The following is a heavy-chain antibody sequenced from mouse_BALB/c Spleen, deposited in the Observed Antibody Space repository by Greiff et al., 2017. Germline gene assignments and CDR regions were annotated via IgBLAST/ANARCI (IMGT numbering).Heavy chain of an antibody. CDR1: GYTFTDYW. CDR2: IDTSDSYT. CDR3: ARSGDGNYDY. D-gene: IGHD2-1*01. V-gene: IGHV1-69*01. Sequence: QVQLQQPGAELVMPGASVKMSCKASGYTFTDYWMHWVKQRPGQGLEWIGAIDTSDSYTSYNQKFKGKATLTVDESSSTAYMQLSSLTSEDSAVYYCARSGDGNYDYWGQGTTLTVSS. J-gene: IGHJ2*01.